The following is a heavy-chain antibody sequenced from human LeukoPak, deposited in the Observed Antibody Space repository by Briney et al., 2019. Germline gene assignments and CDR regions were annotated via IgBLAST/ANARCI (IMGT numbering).Heavy chain of an antibody. V-gene: IGHV3-48*03. J-gene: IGHJ3*02. Sequence: PGGSLRLSCAASRFTFSSYYMTWVRQAPGKGLEWVSYISDIGTTTHYADSVKGRFTIFRDNAKNSVYLLMDSLMAEDTAIYYCARDRSKVTAYDDALDIWGQGTMVTVS. D-gene: IGHD2-21*02. CDR1: RFTFSSYY. CDR2: ISDIGTTT. CDR3: ARDRSKVTAYDDALDI.